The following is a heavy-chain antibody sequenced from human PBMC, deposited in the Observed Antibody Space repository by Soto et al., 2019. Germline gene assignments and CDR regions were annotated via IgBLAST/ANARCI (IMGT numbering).Heavy chain of an antibody. J-gene: IGHJ5*01. V-gene: IGHV1-18*01. CDR2: ISAYNGNT. CDR3: ARSQMTTVTHAFDS. CDR1: GYTFTSYG. Sequence: ASVKVSCKASGYTFTSYGISWVRQAPGQGLEWMGWISAYNGNTNYAQKLQGRVTMTTDTSTSTAYMELRSLRSDDTAVYYCARSQMTTVTHAFDSWGPGTLVTVSS. D-gene: IGHD4-17*01.